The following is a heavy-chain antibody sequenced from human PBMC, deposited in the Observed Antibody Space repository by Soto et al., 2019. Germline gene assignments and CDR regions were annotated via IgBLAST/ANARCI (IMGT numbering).Heavy chain of an antibody. D-gene: IGHD3-22*01. CDR2: ISSNGGST. Sequence: GGSLRLSCSASGFTFSSYAMHWVRQAPGKGLEYVSAISSNGGSTYYADSVKGRFTISRDNSKNTLYLQMSSLRAEDTAVYYCVKDLHYYDSSGYYRDFDYWGQGTLVTVSS. J-gene: IGHJ4*02. V-gene: IGHV3-64D*08. CDR3: VKDLHYYDSSGYYRDFDY. CDR1: GFTFSSYA.